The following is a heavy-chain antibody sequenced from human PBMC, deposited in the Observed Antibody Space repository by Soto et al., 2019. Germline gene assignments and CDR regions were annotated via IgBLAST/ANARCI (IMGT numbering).Heavy chain of an antibody. Sequence: SETLSLTCTVSGGCMSSYYWNWIRQPPGKGLEWIGYIYYSGITKYNPSLKSRVTISVDTSKNQFSLKLSSVTAADTAVYYCATQSTKSGYYMGSLEPWGQGTLVTVSS. CDR1: GGCMSSYY. CDR2: IYYSGIT. V-gene: IGHV4-59*08. J-gene: IGHJ5*02. CDR3: ATQSTKSGYYMGSLEP. D-gene: IGHD3-3*01.